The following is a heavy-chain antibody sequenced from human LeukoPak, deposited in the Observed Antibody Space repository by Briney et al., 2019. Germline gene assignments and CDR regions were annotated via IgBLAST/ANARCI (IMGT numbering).Heavy chain of an antibody. J-gene: IGHJ4*02. V-gene: IGHV3-64*01. CDR3: ATSSGSYADLGFDY. CDR1: GFTFSSYA. Sequence: GGSLRLSCATSGFTFSSYAMHWVRQAPGKGLEYVSAISSNGGSTYYANSVKVRFTISRDNSKNTLYLQMGSLRAEDMAVYYCATSSGSYADLGFDYWGQGTLVTVSS. CDR2: ISSNGGST. D-gene: IGHD1-26*01.